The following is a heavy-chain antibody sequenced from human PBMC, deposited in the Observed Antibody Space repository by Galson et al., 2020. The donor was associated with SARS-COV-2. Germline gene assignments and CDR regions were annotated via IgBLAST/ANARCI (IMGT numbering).Heavy chain of an antibody. D-gene: IGHD2-15*01. Sequence: SETLSLTCGVSGASISSGGYSWSWIRQPPGKGLEWIGYIFYSGSAYYNPSLRSRVSISVDASKNLFSLKLTSLTAADTAVYYCARSYCSGGSCYAVEDAFDIWGQGTMVTVSS. CDR3: ARSYCSGGSCYAVEDAFDI. CDR1: GASISSGGYS. CDR2: IFYSGSA. V-gene: IGHV4-30-4*07. J-gene: IGHJ3*02.